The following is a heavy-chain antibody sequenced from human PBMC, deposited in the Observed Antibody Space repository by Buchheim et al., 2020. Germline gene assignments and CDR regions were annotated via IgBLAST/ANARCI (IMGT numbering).Heavy chain of an antibody. J-gene: IGHJ6*02. CDR3: ARDSRYANWNDAIQGGSGGMDV. Sequence: EVQLVESGGGLVQPGGSLRLSCAASGFTFSSYSMNWVRQAPGKGLEWVSYISSSSSTIYYADSVKGRFTISRDNAKNSLYLQMNSLRAEDTAVYYCARDSRYANWNDAIQGGSGGMDVWGQGTT. V-gene: IGHV3-48*01. CDR1: GFTFSSYS. D-gene: IGHD1-1*01. CDR2: ISSSSSTI.